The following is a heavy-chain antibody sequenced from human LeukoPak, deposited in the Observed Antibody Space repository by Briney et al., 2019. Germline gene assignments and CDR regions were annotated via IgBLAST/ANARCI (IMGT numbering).Heavy chain of an antibody. V-gene: IGHV1-69*13. D-gene: IGHD3-16*02. CDR3: ARDKALDDAFDI. CDR1: GGTFSSYA. J-gene: IGHJ3*02. CDR2: IIPIFGTA. Sequence: ASVKVSCKASGGTFSSYAISWVRQAPGQGLEWMGGIIPIFGTANYAQKFQGRVTITADESTSTAYMELSSLRSEDTAVYYCARDKALDDAFDIWGQGTMVTVSS.